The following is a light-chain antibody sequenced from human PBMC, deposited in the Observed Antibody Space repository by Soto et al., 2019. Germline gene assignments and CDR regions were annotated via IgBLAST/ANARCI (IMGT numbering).Light chain of an antibody. Sequence: EIVLTQSPGTLSLSQGERATLSCSASQSVSSSYLAWYQQKPGQAPRLLIYGASSRATGIPDRFSASGSGTDFTLTISSLEPEDFAIYYCQQREDWPRAFGGGTKVDIK. J-gene: IGKJ4*01. CDR3: QQREDWPRA. CDR2: GAS. CDR1: QSVSSSY. V-gene: IGKV3D-20*02.